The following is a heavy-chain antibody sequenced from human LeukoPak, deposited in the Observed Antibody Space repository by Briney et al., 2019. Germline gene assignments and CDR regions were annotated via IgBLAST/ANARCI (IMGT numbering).Heavy chain of an antibody. CDR3: ANRRDGYIHFDY. J-gene: IGHJ4*02. V-gene: IGHV1-69*02. CDR2: IIPILGIT. Sequence: ASVKVSCKASGGTFSSYTISWMRQAPGQGLEWMGRIIPILGITNYAQNCQGRVTNTADKSTSTAYMKLSSLRSEDTAVYYCANRRDGYIHFDYWGQGTLVTVSS. CDR1: GGTFSSYT. D-gene: IGHD5-24*01.